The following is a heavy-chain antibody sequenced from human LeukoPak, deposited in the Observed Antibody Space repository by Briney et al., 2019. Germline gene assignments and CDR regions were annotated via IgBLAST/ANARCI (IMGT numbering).Heavy chain of an antibody. J-gene: IGHJ3*02. CDR2: ISWNSGSI. CDR1: GFTFDDYA. CDR3: AKDRGSSSSDDAFDI. D-gene: IGHD6-6*01. V-gene: IGHV3-9*03. Sequence: PGRSLRLSCAASGFTFDDYAMLWVRQAPGKGLEWVSGISWNSGSIGYADSVKGRFTISRDNAKNSLYLQMNSLRAEDMALYYCAKDRGSSSSDDAFDIWGQGTMVTVSS.